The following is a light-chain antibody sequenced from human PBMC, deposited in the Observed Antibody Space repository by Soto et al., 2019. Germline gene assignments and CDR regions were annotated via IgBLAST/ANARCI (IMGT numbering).Light chain of an antibody. CDR3: QQYGSWT. CDR2: GTA. J-gene: IGKJ1*01. CDR1: QTISSNY. Sequence: ELVLTQSPGTLSVSPGERATLSCRASQTISSNYLAWYQQKPGQAPSLLIYGTASRATGIPDRFSGSGSGTDFTLTISSLDPEDSAIYYCQQYGSWTFGQGTKVEIK. V-gene: IGKV3-20*01.